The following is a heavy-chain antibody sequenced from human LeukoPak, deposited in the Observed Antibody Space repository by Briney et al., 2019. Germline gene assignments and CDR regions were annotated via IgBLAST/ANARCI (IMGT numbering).Heavy chain of an antibody. D-gene: IGHD2-15*01. CDR3: ARDQSCSGGSCYHPFDY. V-gene: IGHV1-18*01. J-gene: IGHJ4*02. CDR1: GYTFTSYG. Sequence: ASVKVSCKXSGYTFTSYGISWVRQAPGQGLEWMGRISAYNGNTNYAQKLQGRVTMTTDTSTSTAYMELRSLRSDDTAVYYCARDQSCSGGSCYHPFDYWGQGTLVTVSS. CDR2: ISAYNGNT.